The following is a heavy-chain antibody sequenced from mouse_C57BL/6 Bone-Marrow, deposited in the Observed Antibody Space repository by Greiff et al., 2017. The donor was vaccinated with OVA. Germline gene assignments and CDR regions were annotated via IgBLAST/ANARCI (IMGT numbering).Heavy chain of an antibody. V-gene: IGHV1-61*01. CDR3: SRAYDGYYVAMDY. CDR2: IYPSDSET. D-gene: IGHD2-3*01. Sequence: VQLQQPGAELVRPGSSVKLSCKASGYTFTSYWMDWVKQRPGQGLEWIGNIYPSDSETHYNQKFKDKATLTVDKSSSTAYMQLSSLTSEDSAVYDCSRAYDGYYVAMDYWGQGTSVTVSS. CDR1: GYTFTSYW. J-gene: IGHJ4*01.